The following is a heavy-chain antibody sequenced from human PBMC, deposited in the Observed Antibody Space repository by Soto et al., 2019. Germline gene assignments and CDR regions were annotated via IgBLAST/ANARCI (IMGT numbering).Heavy chain of an antibody. Sequence: AESLRLSCSASGFTFSAHAMHWLRQGPVPGLQYVSGIGSDEGSTYSADSAKRRFNISRDNSKDTPYLQMSSLRTADTAIYYCVKCTWAVPSASDALDIWGQGTVVTVSS. J-gene: IGHJ3*02. D-gene: IGHD2-2*01. CDR1: GFTFSAHA. CDR3: VKCTWAVPSASDALDI. CDR2: IGSDEGST. V-gene: IGHV3-64D*06.